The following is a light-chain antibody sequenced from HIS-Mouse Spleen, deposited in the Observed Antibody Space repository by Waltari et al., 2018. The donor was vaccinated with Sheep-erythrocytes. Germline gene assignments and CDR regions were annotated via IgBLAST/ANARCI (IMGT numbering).Light chain of an antibody. CDR2: EVS. CDR3: SSYTSSSTQV. CDR1: SSDVGGYNY. J-gene: IGLJ2*01. V-gene: IGLV2-14*01. Sequence: QSALTQPRSVSGSPGQSITISCTGTSSDVGGYNYFSWYQQHPGKAPKLMIYEVSNRPSGVSNRFSGSKSGNMASLTISGLQAEDEADYYCSSYTSSSTQVFGGGTKLTVL.